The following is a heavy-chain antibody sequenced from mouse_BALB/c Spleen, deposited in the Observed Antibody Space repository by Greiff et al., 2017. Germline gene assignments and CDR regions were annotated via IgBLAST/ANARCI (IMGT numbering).Heavy chain of an antibody. Sequence: EVKLMESGGGLVQPGGSRKISCAASGFTFSSYGMHWVRQAPEKGLEWVAYISSGSSTIYYADTVKGRFTISRDNPKNTLFLQMTSLRSEDTAMYYCARSGKITLFDYWGQGTTLTVSS. D-gene: IGHD2-4*01. CDR1: GFTFSSYG. V-gene: IGHV5-17*02. CDR2: ISSGSSTI. CDR3: ARSGKITLFDY. J-gene: IGHJ2*01.